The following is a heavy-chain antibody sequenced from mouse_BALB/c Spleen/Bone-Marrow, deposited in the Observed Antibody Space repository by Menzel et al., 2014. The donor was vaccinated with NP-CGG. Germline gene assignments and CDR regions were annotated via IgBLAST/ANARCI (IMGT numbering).Heavy chain of an antibody. V-gene: IGHV1-82*01. CDR2: IYPGDGDT. CDR3: ARGGLGLDY. J-gene: IGHJ2*01. D-gene: IGHD3-3*01. Sequence: QVQLKQSGPELVKPGASVKISCKASGYAFSSSWMNWVKQRPGQGLEWIGRIYPGDGDTNYKGKFKGKATLTADKSSSTAYMQLSSLSSVDSAVYFCARGGLGLDYWGQGTTLTVSS. CDR1: GYAFSSSW.